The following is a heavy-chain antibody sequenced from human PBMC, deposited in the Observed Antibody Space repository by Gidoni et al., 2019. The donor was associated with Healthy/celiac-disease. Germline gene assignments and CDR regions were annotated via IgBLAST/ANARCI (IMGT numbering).Heavy chain of an antibody. CDR1: GYTFTGYY. Sequence: QVQLVQSGAEVKKPGASVKVSCKASGYTFTGYYMHWVRQAPGQGLEWMGWINPNSGGTNYAQKFQGRVTMTRDTSISTAYMELSRLRSDDTAVYYCARDRRVWELQTPDYYYYYGMDVWGQGTTVTVSS. J-gene: IGHJ6*02. CDR2: INPNSGGT. CDR3: ARDRRVWELQTPDYYYYYGMDV. D-gene: IGHD1-26*01. V-gene: IGHV1-2*02.